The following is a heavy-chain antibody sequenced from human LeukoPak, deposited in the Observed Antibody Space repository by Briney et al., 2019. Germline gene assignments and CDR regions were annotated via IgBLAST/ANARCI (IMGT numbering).Heavy chain of an antibody. CDR2: INSDGSST. CDR3: ARAKTTVTTKTSYYYYGMDV. Sequence: PGGSLRLSCAASGFTFSSYWMHWVRQAPGKGLVWVSRINSDGSSTSYADSVKGRFTISRDNAKNTLYLQMNSLRAEDTAVYYCARAKTTVTTKTSYYYYGMDVWGQGTTVTVSS. J-gene: IGHJ6*02. D-gene: IGHD4-17*01. CDR1: GFTFSSYW. V-gene: IGHV3-74*01.